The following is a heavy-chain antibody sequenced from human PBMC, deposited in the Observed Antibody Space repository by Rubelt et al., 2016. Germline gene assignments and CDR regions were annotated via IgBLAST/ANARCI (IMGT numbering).Heavy chain of an antibody. J-gene: IGHJ4*02. D-gene: IGHD6-19*01. CDR2: ISGDGGSS. V-gene: IGHV3-43*02. Sequence: EVQLVESGGGVVQPGGSLRLSCAASGFTFDEYAMHWVRQAPGKGLEWVSLISGDGGSSNYEESVKGRFTISRDNSKNSLYLQSNILRAEDTAFDYLAKDYSSGWYDYWGQGTLVTVSS. CDR1: GFTFDEYA. CDR3: AKDYSSGWYDY.